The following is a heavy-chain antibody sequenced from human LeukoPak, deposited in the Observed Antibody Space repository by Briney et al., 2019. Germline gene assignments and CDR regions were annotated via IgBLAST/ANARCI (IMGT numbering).Heavy chain of an antibody. CDR3: ARDPVGATPGFDY. CDR1: GFTVGSNY. D-gene: IGHD1-26*01. Sequence: GGSLRLSCAASGFTVGSNYMSWVRQAPGKGLEWVSVIYSGGSTYYADSVKGRFTISRDNSKNTLYLQMNSLRAEDTAVYYCARDPVGATPGFDYWGQGTLVTVSS. J-gene: IGHJ4*02. CDR2: IYSGGST. V-gene: IGHV3-66*01.